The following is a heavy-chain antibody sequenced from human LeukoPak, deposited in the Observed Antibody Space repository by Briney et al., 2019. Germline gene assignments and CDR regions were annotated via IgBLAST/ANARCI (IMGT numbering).Heavy chain of an antibody. CDR1: GGSITGYY. V-gene: IGHV4-4*07. CDR2: IFTSGST. CDR3: ARLVIP. D-gene: IGHD3-10*01. Sequence: PSETLSLTCTVSGGSITGYYWSWIRQPAGKGVEWIGRIFTSGSTDYNPSLKSRVTMSVDTSKNQFSLKLSSVTAADTAVYYCARLVIPWGQGILVTVSS. J-gene: IGHJ5*02.